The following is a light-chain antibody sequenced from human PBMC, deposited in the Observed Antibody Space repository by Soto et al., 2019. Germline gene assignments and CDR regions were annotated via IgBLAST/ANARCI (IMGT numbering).Light chain of an antibody. CDR1: QSIANN. V-gene: IGKV3-15*01. J-gene: IGKJ1*01. CDR3: QQYNDWPPWT. CDR2: GAS. Sequence: EIVMTQSPASLSASPGERITLSCKASQSIANNLAWHQHKPGQAPRLLMYGASTRAADIPARFSGSGSGTEFSLTISSLQSEDFAIYYCQQYNDWPPWTFGQGTKVDIK.